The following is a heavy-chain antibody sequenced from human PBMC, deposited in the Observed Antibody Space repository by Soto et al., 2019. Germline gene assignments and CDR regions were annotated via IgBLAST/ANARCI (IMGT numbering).Heavy chain of an antibody. CDR3: ARQPRLVRGLRYYYYYMDV. J-gene: IGHJ6*03. V-gene: IGHV4-39*01. CDR1: GGSISSSSYY. Sequence: SETLSLTCTVSGGSISSSSYYWGWIRQPPGKGLECIGSVYYSGSTYYNPSLKSRVTISVDTSKNQFSLKLSSVTAADTAVYYCARQPRLVRGLRYYYYYMDVWGKGTTVTVSS. D-gene: IGHD3-10*01. CDR2: VYYSGST.